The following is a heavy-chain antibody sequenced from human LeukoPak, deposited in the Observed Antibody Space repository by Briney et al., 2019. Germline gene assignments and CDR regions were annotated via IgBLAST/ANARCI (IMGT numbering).Heavy chain of an antibody. Sequence: SLKVSCKASGGTFSSYAIGWVRQAPGQGLEWMGGIIPIFGTANYAQKFQGRVTITADESTSTAYMELSSLRSEDTAVYYCASPAGYSYGLDYWGQGTLVTVSS. V-gene: IGHV1-69*13. CDR1: GGTFSSYA. J-gene: IGHJ4*02. CDR3: ASPAGYSYGLDY. D-gene: IGHD5-18*01. CDR2: IIPIFGTA.